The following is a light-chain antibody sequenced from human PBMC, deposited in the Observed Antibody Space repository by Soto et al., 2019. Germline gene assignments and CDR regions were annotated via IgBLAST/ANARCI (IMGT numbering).Light chain of an antibody. J-gene: IGKJ5*01. CDR1: QSVSSY. CDR3: QERRNWPPIT. Sequence: EIVLTQSPATLSLSPGERATLSCRASQSVSSYLAWYQQKPGQAPRLLIYDASNRATGIPARFSGSGSGTDCTRAIISLQPEDFPFDFCQERRNWPPITVSQGTRLEIK. CDR2: DAS. V-gene: IGKV3-11*01.